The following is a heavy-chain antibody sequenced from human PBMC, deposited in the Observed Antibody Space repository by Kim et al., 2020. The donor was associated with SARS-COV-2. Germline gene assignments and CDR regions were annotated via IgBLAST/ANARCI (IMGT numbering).Heavy chain of an antibody. CDR3: ARERIQLWFVFDY. CDR2: ISYDGSNK. CDR1: GFTFSSYA. J-gene: IGHJ4*02. V-gene: IGHV3-30*04. D-gene: IGHD5-18*01. Sequence: GGSLRLSCAASGFTFSSYAMHWVRQAPGKGLEWVAVISYDGSNKYYADSVKGRFTFSRDNSKNTLYLQMNSLRAEDTAVFYCARERIQLWFVFDYWCQGT.